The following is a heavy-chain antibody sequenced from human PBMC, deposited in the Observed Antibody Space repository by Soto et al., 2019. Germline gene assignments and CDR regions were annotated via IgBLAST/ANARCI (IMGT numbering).Heavy chain of an antibody. Sequence: SETLSLTCTVSGGSISSGGYYWSWIRQHPGKGLEWIGYIYYSGSTYYNPSLKSRVTISVDTSKNQFSLKLSSVTAADTAVYYCARYCSGGSCYPSFDYWGQGTLVTVSS. CDR3: ARYCSGGSCYPSFDY. V-gene: IGHV4-31*03. D-gene: IGHD2-15*01. J-gene: IGHJ4*02. CDR1: GGSISSGGYY. CDR2: IYYSGST.